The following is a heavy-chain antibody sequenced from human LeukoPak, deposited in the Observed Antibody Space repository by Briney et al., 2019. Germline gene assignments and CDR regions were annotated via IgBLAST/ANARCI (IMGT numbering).Heavy chain of an antibody. CDR1: RYTPTELS. Sequence: GASVKVSCKVSRYTPTELSMHWVRQAPGKGLEWMGGFDPEDGETIYAQKFQGRVTMTEDTSTDTAYMELSSLRSEDTAVYYCATEPSVVLRFLEWLFSWGQGTLVTVSS. V-gene: IGHV1-24*01. CDR2: FDPEDGET. D-gene: IGHD3-3*01. CDR3: ATEPSVVLRFLEWLFS. J-gene: IGHJ4*02.